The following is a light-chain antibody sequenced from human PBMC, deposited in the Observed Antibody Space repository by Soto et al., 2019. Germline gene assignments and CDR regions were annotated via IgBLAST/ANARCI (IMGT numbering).Light chain of an antibody. J-gene: IGKJ1*01. CDR2: DAS. V-gene: IGKV3-15*01. CDR1: QSVSSN. Sequence: EIVLAQSKATLSLSEDVRATLSCRAAQSVSSNYLAWYQQKSGQAPRLLIYDASTRATGIPDRFSGSGSETEFTLTISSLQSEDYAIYYCQQYNNWPPWTSGQGTQGGYQ. CDR3: QQYNNWPPWT.